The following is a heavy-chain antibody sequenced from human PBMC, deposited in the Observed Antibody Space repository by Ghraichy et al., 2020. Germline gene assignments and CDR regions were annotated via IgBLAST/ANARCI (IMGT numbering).Heavy chain of an antibody. CDR2: ITNNGGST. V-gene: IGHV3-23*01. CDR1: GFTFSSYA. CDR3: AKGLDTVTTYFDY. J-gene: IGHJ4*02. D-gene: IGHD4-17*01. Sequence: GGSLRLSCAASGFTFSSYAMSWVRQAPGKGLEWVSTITNNGGSTYYGDSVKGRFIISRDNPKNTLYLQMNSLRAEDTAIYYCAKGLDTVTTYFDYWGQGTLVTVSS.